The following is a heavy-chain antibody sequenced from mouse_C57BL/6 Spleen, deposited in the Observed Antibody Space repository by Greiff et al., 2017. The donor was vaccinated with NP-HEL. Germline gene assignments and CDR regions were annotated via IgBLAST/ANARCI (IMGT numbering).Heavy chain of an antibody. CDR3: ARRDGNFYFDY. CDR2: IYPGDGDT. CDR1: GYAFSSSW. D-gene: IGHD2-1*01. J-gene: IGHJ2*01. Sequence: VQLVESGPELVKPGASVKISCKASGYAFSSSWMNWVKQRPGKGLEWIGRIYPGDGDTNYNGKFKGKATLTADKSSSTAYMQLSSLTSEDSAVYFCARRDGNFYFDYWGQGTTLTVSS. V-gene: IGHV1-82*01.